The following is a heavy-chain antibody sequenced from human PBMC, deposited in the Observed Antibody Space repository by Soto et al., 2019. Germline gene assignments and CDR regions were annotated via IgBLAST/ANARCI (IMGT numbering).Heavy chain of an antibody. D-gene: IGHD5-12*01. Sequence: GGSLRLSCAASGFTFSDYYMSWIRQAPGKGLEWVSYISSSGSTIYYADSVKGRFTISRDNAKNSLYLQMNSLRAEDTAVYYCARDGWLQSHYSYYGMDVWGQGTTVTVSS. CDR1: GFTFSDYY. CDR2: ISSSGSTI. J-gene: IGHJ6*02. CDR3: ARDGWLQSHYSYYGMDV. V-gene: IGHV3-11*01.